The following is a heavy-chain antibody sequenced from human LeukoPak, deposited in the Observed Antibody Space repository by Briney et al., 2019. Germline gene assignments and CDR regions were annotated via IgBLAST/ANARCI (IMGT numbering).Heavy chain of an antibody. V-gene: IGHV3-23*01. CDR1: GFTFSSYA. CDR2: ISGSGGST. J-gene: IGHJ4*02. D-gene: IGHD3-22*01. CDR3: ARDVPYYYDSSGYYSPFDC. Sequence: GGSLRPSCAASGFTFSSYAVSWVRQAPGKGLEWVSSISGSGGSTYYADSVKGRFTISRDNSKNTVDLLMNSRRAEDTAIYYCARDVPYYYDSSGYYSPFDCWGQGTLVTVSS.